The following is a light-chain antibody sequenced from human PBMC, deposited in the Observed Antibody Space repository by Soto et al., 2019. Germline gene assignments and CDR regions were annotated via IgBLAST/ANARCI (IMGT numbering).Light chain of an antibody. CDR1: QRISTN. CDR3: QQRSDWPWT. Sequence: EIVMTQSPATLSVSPGESATLSCRASQRISTNLAWYQHKRGQAPRILIYGASTRATGIPARFSGSGSETEFTLTITSLQSEDFAVYYCQQRSDWPWTFGQGTKVDIK. V-gene: IGKV3D-15*01. CDR2: GAS. J-gene: IGKJ1*01.